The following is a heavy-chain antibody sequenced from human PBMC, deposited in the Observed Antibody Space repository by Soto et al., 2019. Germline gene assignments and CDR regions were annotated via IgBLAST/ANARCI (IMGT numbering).Heavy chain of an antibody. CDR2: IIPILAIA. CDR1: GGTFSSYT. Sequence: QVQLVQSGAEVKKPGSSVKVSCKASGGTFSSYTISWVRQAPGQGLEWVARIIPILAIANYAQTLQGRVTLTADKSTSTAYMEMISLRSEDTAVYYGSRWHAVDILGQGTMVTVSS. J-gene: IGHJ3*02. CDR3: SRWHAVDI. D-gene: IGHD5-12*01. V-gene: IGHV1-69*02.